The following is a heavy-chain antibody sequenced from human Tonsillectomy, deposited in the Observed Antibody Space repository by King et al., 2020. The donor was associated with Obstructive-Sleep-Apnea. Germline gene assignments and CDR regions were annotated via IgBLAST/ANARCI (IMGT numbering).Heavy chain of an antibody. V-gene: IGHV3-33*01. CDR1: GFTFSSYG. J-gene: IGHJ4*02. CDR3: ARDAGYDYGGNSSPFDY. CDR2: IWYDGSNK. Sequence: QVQLVESGGGVVQPGRSLRLSCAASGFTFSSYGMHWVRQAPGKGLEWVAVIWYDGSNKYYADSVKGRFTIFRDNSKNTLYLQMNSLRAEDTAVYYCARDAGYDYGGNSSPFDYWGQGTLVTVSS. D-gene: IGHD4-23*01.